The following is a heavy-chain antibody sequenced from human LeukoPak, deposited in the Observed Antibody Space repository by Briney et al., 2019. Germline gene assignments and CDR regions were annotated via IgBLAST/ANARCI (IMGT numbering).Heavy chain of an antibody. CDR1: GDIFSTNA. Sequence: SVKVSCKASGDIFSTNAISWVRQAPGQGLEWMGGIIPIFGTANYAQKFQGRVTITADESTSTAYMELSSLRSEDTAVYYCASRNYCTNGVCLYYFDYWGQGTLVTVSS. D-gene: IGHD2-8*01. CDR3: ASRNYCTNGVCLYYFDY. V-gene: IGHV1-69*13. J-gene: IGHJ4*02. CDR2: IIPIFGTA.